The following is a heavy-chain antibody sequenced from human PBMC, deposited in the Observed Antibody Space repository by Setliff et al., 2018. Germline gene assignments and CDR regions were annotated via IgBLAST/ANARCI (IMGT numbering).Heavy chain of an antibody. CDR3: AKDMAAAGTGAVAY. D-gene: IGHD6-13*01. CDR1: GFTISSHS. Sequence: PGGSLRPSCAASGFTISSHSMNWVRQAPGKGLAWVSYISSSSSTIYYADSVKGRFTISRDNAKNSLYLQMNSLRAEDTAVYYCAKDMAAAGTGAVAYWGQGTLVTVSS. J-gene: IGHJ4*02. CDR2: ISSSSSTI. V-gene: IGHV3-48*04.